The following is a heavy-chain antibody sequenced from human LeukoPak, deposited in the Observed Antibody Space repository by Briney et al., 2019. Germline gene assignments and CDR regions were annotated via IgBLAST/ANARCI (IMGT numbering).Heavy chain of an antibody. CDR1: GFTFRSHA. D-gene: IGHD2-2*01. CDR2: IWYDGSNK. Sequence: GGSLRLSCATSGFTFRSHAMHWVRQSPGKGLEWVAQIWYDGSNKYYADSVKGRFSVSRDNSKNTLYLQMNSLRVEDTAVYYCASQGSTSPYYWGQGTLVTVSS. J-gene: IGHJ4*02. V-gene: IGHV3-33*01. CDR3: ASQGSTSPYY.